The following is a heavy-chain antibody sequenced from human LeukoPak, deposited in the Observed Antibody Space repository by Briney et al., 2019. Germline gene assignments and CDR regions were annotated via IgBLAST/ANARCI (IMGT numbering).Heavy chain of an antibody. CDR2: IYYSGST. J-gene: IGHJ5*02. V-gene: IGHV4-59*01. CDR3: ARDKFSSSWYWFDP. D-gene: IGHD6-13*01. Sequence: PSETLSLTCTVSGGSISSYYWSWIRQPPGKGLEWIGYIYYSGSTNYNPSLKSRVTISVDTSKNQFSLKLSSVTAADTAVYYCARDKFSSSWYWFDPWGQGTLVTVSS. CDR1: GGSISSYY.